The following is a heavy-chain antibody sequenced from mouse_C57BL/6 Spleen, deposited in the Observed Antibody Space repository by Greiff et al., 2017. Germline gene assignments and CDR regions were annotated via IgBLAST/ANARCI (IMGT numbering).Heavy chain of an antibody. Sequence: VQLQQSVAELVRPGASVKLSCTASGFNIKNTYMHWVKQRPEQGLEWIGRIDPANGNTKYAPKFQGKATITADTSSNTAYLQLSSLTSEDTAIYYYAGGDFYYYGSSDKFAYWGQGTLVTVSA. D-gene: IGHD1-1*01. CDR3: AGGDFYYYGSSDKFAY. CDR2: IDPANGNT. J-gene: IGHJ3*01. CDR1: GFNIKNTY. V-gene: IGHV14-3*01.